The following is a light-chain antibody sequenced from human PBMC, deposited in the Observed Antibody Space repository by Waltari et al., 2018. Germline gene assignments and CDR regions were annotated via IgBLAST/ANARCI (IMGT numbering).Light chain of an antibody. CDR3: CSYAGSNTLA. Sequence: QSALTQPPSASGSPGQSVTISCTGTSADVGGHNYVPWYQHHPGKAPKLIVYAVTKRPSGVPDRFSGSKSGNTASLTVSGLQAEDEAHYYCCSYAGSNTLAFGGGTKLTVL. CDR1: SADVGGHNY. CDR2: AVT. J-gene: IGLJ2*01. V-gene: IGLV2-8*01.